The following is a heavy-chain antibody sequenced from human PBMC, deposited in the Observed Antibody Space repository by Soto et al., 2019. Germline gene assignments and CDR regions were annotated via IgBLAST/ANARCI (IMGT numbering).Heavy chain of an antibody. CDR3: AKRGGVLWFSTGGMDV. CDR1: GFTFSSYA. D-gene: IGHD3-10*01. CDR2: ISGSGGST. J-gene: IGHJ6*02. V-gene: IGHV3-23*01. Sequence: EVQLLESGGGLVQPGGSLRLSCAASGFTFSSYAMSWVRQAPGKGLEWVSAISGSGGSTYYADSVKGRFTISRDNSKNTLYLQMNSLRAEDTAVYYCAKRGGVLWFSTGGMDVWGHGTTVTVSS.